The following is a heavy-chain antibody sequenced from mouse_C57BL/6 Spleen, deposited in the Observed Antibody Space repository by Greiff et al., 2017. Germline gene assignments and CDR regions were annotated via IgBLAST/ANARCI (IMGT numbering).Heavy chain of an antibody. CDR3: TREPLLRRQGYFDV. V-gene: IGHV5-9-1*02. CDR1: GFTFSSYA. CDR2: ISSGGDYI. D-gene: IGHD1-2*01. J-gene: IGHJ1*03. Sequence: DVHLVESWEGLVKPGGSLKLSCAASGFTFSSYAMSWVRQTPEKRLEWVAYISSGGDYIYYADTVKGRFTISRDNARNTLYLQMSSLKSEDTAMYYCTREPLLRRQGYFDVWGTGTTVTVSS.